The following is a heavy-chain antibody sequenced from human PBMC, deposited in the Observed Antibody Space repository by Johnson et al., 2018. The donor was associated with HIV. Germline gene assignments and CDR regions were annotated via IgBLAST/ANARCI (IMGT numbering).Heavy chain of an antibody. CDR1: GLIFSRSW. Sequence: VQLVESGGGLVQPGGSLRLSCAASGLIFSRSWMHWVRQAPGKGLEWVSGINWNGETTGYADSVKGRFTISRDSAKNFLYLQMNSLRAEDTALYYCARESKPFWYYYGSGSASDAFDIWGQGTMVIVSS. CDR3: ARESKPFWYYYGSGSASDAFDI. J-gene: IGHJ3*02. CDR2: INWNGETT. D-gene: IGHD3-10*01. V-gene: IGHV3-20*04.